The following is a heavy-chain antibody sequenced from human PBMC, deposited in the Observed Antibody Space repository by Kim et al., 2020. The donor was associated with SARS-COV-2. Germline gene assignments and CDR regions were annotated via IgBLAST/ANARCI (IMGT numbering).Heavy chain of an antibody. CDR1: GGTFSSYA. Sequence: SVKVSCKASGGTFSSYAISWVRQAPGQGLEWMGGIIPIFGTANYAQKFQGRVTITADESTSTAYMELSSLRSEDTAVYYCARGIAAAGPALDYWGQGTLVTVSS. J-gene: IGHJ4*02. CDR3: ARGIAAAGPALDY. CDR2: IIPIFGTA. D-gene: IGHD6-13*01. V-gene: IGHV1-69*13.